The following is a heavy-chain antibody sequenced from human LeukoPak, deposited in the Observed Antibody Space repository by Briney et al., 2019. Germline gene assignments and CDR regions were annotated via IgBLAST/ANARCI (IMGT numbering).Heavy chain of an antibody. Sequence: SETLSLTCTVSGGSISSYYWSWIRQPPGKGLEWIGYIHYSGSTNYNPSLKSRVTISVDTPKNQFSLKLSSVTAADTAVYYCARAAAAAPAEYFQHWGQGTLVTVSS. J-gene: IGHJ1*01. CDR1: GGSISSYY. CDR2: IHYSGST. D-gene: IGHD6-13*01. V-gene: IGHV4-59*01. CDR3: ARAAAAAPAEYFQH.